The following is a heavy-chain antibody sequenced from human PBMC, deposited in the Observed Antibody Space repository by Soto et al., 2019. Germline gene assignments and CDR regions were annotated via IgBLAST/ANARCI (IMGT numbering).Heavy chain of an antibody. Sequence: QVQLVQYGAEVKKPGASVKISCKASGDTFTSFYMHWVRQAPGQGLEWMGIINPSGDTSYAQKFQGRVTMTRDTSTSTVYMELSSLRSEDTAVYYCARVYCSGGGCYGIDYWGQGTLVTVSS. V-gene: IGHV1-46*01. CDR1: GDTFTSFY. CDR3: ARVYCSGGGCYGIDY. D-gene: IGHD2-15*01. J-gene: IGHJ4*02. CDR2: INPSGDT.